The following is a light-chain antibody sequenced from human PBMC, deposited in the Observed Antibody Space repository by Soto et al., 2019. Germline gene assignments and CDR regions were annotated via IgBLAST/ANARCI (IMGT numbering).Light chain of an antibody. CDR3: QHYDSYPHS. J-gene: IGKJ2*03. CDR1: QDVSHW. CDR2: KAS. V-gene: IGKV1-5*03. Sequence: DSHMDQSPSALSASVGDRVTITCRASQDVSHWLAWYQQKPGQAPKLVIYKASSLESGVPSRFSGRGSGTEVPLTIRDLQPDDFATYYCQHYDSYPHSFGQGTSLEIK.